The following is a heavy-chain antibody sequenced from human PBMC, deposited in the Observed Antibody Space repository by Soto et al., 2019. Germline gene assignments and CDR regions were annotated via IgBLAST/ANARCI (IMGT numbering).Heavy chain of an antibody. V-gene: IGHV4-59*01. CDR2: IYYSGST. J-gene: IGHJ4*02. CDR1: GGSISSYY. Sequence: QVQLQESGPGLVKPSETLSLTCTVSGGSISSYYWSWIRQPPGKGLEWIGYIYYSGSTNYNPSLNSRVTISVDASKNQCSLKLSSVTAADTAVYYCARRWGGTFDYWGQGTLVTVSS. D-gene: IGHD2-21*01. CDR3: ARRWGGTFDY.